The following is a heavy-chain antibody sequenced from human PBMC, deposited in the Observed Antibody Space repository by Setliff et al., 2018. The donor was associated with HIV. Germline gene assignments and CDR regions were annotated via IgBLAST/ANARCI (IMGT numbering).Heavy chain of an antibody. CDR3: ATRPRVAARPFDY. CDR2: IFHSGDT. J-gene: IGHJ4*02. Sequence: SETLSLTCSVSGVSVGSGDYYWHWIRQHPGKALEWIGYIFHSGDTYYNPSLKSRISMSVDTSKNQFSLELTSLTAADTAVYYCATRPRVAARPFDYWGQGMLVTVSS. CDR1: GVSVGSGDYY. D-gene: IGHD6-6*01. V-gene: IGHV4-31*03.